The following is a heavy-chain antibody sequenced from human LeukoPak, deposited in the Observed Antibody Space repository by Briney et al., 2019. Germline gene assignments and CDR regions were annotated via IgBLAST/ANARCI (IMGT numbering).Heavy chain of an antibody. J-gene: IGHJ3*02. V-gene: IGHV5-51*01. CDR3: ATTGGLIAAAGTRAFDI. Sequence: GESLKISCKGSGYTFTTHWIAWVRQMPGKGLEWMGIFFPGDSDTTYSPSFEGQVTISADKSISTAYLQWSSLKASDTAMYYCATTGGLIAAAGTRAFDIWGQGTMVTVSS. D-gene: IGHD6-13*01. CDR1: GYTFTTHW. CDR2: FFPGDSDT.